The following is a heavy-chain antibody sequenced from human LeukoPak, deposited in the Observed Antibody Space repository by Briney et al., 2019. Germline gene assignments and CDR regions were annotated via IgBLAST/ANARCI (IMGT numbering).Heavy chain of an antibody. CDR3: ARDHGYAFDY. V-gene: IGHV3-48*02. CDR1: GLTPSSYS. CDR2: ISSSSYTI. J-gene: IGHJ4*02. Sequence: GGSLRLSCAASGLTPSSYSMNWVRQAPGKGPEWVSYISSSSYTIQYADSVRGRFTISRDNAENSLYLQMNSLRDEDTAVYYCARDHGYAFDYWGQGTLVTVSS. D-gene: IGHD5-12*01.